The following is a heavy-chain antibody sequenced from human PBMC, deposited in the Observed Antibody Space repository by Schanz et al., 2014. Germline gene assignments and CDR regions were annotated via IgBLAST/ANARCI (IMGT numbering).Heavy chain of an antibody. CDR1: GFIFNDNY. V-gene: IGHV3-30*02. J-gene: IGHJ5*02. CDR2: IRFDASHK. D-gene: IGHD6-13*01. CDR3: ARDMTIAPA. Sequence: MQLLESGGGLVQPGGSLRLSCAASGFIFNDNYMNWLRQAPGEGLEWVAFIRFDASHKYYADSVKGRFTISRDNSKNTLYLQMDTLRVEDTAMFYCARDMTIAPAWGQGTLVTVSS.